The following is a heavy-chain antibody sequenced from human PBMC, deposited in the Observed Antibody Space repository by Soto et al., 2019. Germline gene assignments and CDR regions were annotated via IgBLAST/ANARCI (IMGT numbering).Heavy chain of an antibody. D-gene: IGHD6-19*01. CDR1: GYTFTSYY. CDR2: INPSGGST. CDR3: ARDLEWLVGNYFYYYGMDV. V-gene: IGHV1-46*01. J-gene: IGHJ6*02. Sequence: QVQLVQSGAEVKKPGASVKVSCKASGYTFTSYYMHWVRQAPGQGLGRMGIINPSGGSTSYAQKFQGRVTMTRDTSTSTVYMELSSLRSEDTAVYYCARDLEWLVGNYFYYYGMDVWGQGTTVTVSS.